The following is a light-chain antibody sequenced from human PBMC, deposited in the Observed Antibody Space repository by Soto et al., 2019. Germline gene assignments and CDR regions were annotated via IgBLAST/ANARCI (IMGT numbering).Light chain of an antibody. CDR2: GAS. V-gene: IGKV3-20*01. CDR1: HSVSSN. Sequence: EIVMTQSPATLSVSPGERATLSCRASHSVSSNLAWYQQKPGQAPRLLIYGASTRATGIPDRFSGSGSGTDFTLTISRLEPEDFAVYYCQQYGNSPRTFGQGTKVDIK. J-gene: IGKJ1*01. CDR3: QQYGNSPRT.